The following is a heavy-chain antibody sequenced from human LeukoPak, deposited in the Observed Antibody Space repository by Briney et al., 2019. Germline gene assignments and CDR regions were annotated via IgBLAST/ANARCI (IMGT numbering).Heavy chain of an antibody. D-gene: IGHD5-24*01. CDR3: TRVGYIDEGIDY. CDR1: GFTFSSYA. J-gene: IGHJ4*02. CDR2: IKQDGSKK. Sequence: GGSLRLSCAASGFTFSSYAMSWVRQAPGKGLEWVANIKQDGSKKSYVDSVKGRFTISRDNVKNSLYLQMNSLRAEDTAIYYCTRVGYIDEGIDYWGQGTLVTVSS. V-gene: IGHV3-7*04.